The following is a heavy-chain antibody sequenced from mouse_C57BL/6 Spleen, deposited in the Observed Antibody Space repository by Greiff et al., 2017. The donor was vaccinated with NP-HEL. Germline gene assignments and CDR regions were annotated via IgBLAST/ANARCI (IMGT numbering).Heavy chain of an antibody. V-gene: IGHV1-50*01. CDR3: ARRGFYYDLAY. Sequence: QVQLQQPGAELVKPGASVKLSCKASGYTFTSYWMQWVKQRPGQGLEWIGEIDPSDSYTNYNQKFKGKATLTVDTSSSTAYMQLSSLTSEDSAVYYCARRGFYYDLAYWGQGTLVTVSA. CDR2: IDPSDSYT. D-gene: IGHD2-4*01. CDR1: GYTFTSYW. J-gene: IGHJ3*01.